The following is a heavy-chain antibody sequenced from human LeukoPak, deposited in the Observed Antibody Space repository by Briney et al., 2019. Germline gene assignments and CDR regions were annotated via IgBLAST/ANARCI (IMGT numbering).Heavy chain of an antibody. Sequence: SLRLSCTATGFTFVDYAMSWVRQPPGRGVEGVGFIRSKAYGGTTEYGASVRAIYTIQRDDSKTIAYLQMNVLQTEDTAVYYCTREDGYNRRFDYWGQGTLVTVSS. CDR3: TREDGYNRRFDY. CDR2: IRSKAYGGTT. D-gene: IGHD5-24*01. CDR1: GFTFVDYA. V-gene: IGHV3-49*04. J-gene: IGHJ4*02.